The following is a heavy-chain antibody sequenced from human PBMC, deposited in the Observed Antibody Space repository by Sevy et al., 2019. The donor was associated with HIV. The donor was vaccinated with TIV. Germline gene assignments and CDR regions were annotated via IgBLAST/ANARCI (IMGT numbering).Heavy chain of an antibody. D-gene: IGHD2-15*01. CDR3: AKDQVAKEVFPS. CDR2: ISGSGGST. CDR1: GFTFSSYA. V-gene: IGHV3-23*01. J-gene: IGHJ4*02. Sequence: GESLKISCAASGFTFSSYAMSWVRQAPGKGLEWVSAISGSGGSTYYADSVKGRFTISRDNSKNTLYLQMNSLRAEDTAVYYCAKDQVAKEVFPSWGQGTLVTVSS.